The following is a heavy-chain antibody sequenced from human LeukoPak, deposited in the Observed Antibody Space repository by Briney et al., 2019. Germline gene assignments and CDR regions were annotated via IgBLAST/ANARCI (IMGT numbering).Heavy chain of an antibody. CDR1: GFTFGPYA. CDR2: ISSNLYGGTT. CDR3: TRVCSAIDY. J-gene: IGHJ4*02. Sequence: GGSLRLSCTASGFTFGPYAMGWARQAPGKGREWVGFISSNLYGGTTEYAASVKDRFTISRDDSKSIVYLQMNSLKTEDTAVYYCTRVCSAIDYWGQGTLVSVSS. V-gene: IGHV3-49*04. D-gene: IGHD3-10*02.